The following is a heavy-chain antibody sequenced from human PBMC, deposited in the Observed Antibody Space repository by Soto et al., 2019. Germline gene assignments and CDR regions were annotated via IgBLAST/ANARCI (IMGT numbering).Heavy chain of an antibody. V-gene: IGHV1-69*13. Sequence: GASVKVSCKASGGTFSSYAISWMRQAPGQGLEWMGGIIPIFGTANYAQKFQGRVTITADESTSTAYMELSSLRSEDTAVYYCAREDVNDYVWGSYRFADYVNGMDVWGQGTTVTVSS. D-gene: IGHD3-16*02. CDR2: IIPIFGTA. J-gene: IGHJ6*02. CDR1: GGTFSSYA. CDR3: AREDVNDYVWGSYRFADYVNGMDV.